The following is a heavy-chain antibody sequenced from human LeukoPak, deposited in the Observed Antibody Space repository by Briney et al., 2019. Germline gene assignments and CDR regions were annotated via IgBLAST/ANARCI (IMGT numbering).Heavy chain of an antibody. J-gene: IGHJ3*02. CDR1: GFTFSSYG. CDR3: AKETRWLHDAFDI. D-gene: IGHD5-24*01. Sequence: PGGSLRLSCAASGFTFSSYGMHWVRQAPGKGLEWVAVISYDGSNKYYADSVKGRFTTSRDNSKNTLYLQMNSLRAEDTAVYYCAKETRWLHDAFDIWGQGTMVTVSS. CDR2: ISYDGSNK. V-gene: IGHV3-30*18.